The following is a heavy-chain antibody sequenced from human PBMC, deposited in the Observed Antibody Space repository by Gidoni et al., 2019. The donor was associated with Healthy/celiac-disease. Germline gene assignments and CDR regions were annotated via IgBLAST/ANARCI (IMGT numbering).Heavy chain of an antibody. CDR3: ARTVTTRPGYYYGMDV. CDR2: IYYSVST. CDR1: GGTISSGGYY. V-gene: IGHV4-31*03. J-gene: IGHJ6*02. Sequence: QVQLQESGPGLVKPSQTLSLPCTVSGGTISSGGYYWSLIRQHPGKGLELIGHIYYSVSTYYNPSLKSRVTISLDTSKTQFSLKLSSVTAADTAVYYCARTVTTRPGYYYGMDVWGQGTTVTVSS. D-gene: IGHD4-17*01.